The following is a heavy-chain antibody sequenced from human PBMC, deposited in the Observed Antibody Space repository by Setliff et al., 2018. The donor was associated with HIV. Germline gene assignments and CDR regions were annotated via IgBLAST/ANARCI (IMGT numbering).Heavy chain of an antibody. J-gene: IGHJ3*02. CDR2: INWNGGST. D-gene: IGHD6-13*01. Sequence: GGSLRLSCAASGFTFDDYGMSWVRQAPGKGLEWVSGINWNGGSTGYADSVKGRFTISRDNAKNSLYLQMNSLRAEDTAVYYCAKATAAWDDAFDIWGQGTMVTISS. CDR1: GFTFDDYG. V-gene: IGHV3-20*04. CDR3: AKATAAWDDAFDI.